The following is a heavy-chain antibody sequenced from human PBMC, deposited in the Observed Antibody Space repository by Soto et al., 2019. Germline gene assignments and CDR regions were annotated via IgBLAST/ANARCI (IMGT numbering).Heavy chain of an antibody. J-gene: IGHJ4*02. D-gene: IGHD5-18*01. CDR1: GFTFSSYG. Sequence: QVQLVESGGGVVQPGRSLRLSCAASGFTFSSYGMHWVRKAPGKGLEWVAVISYDGSNKYYADSVKGRFTISRDNSKNTLYLQMNSLRAEDTAVYYCAKAGTAMALDYWGQGTLVTVSS. V-gene: IGHV3-30*18. CDR3: AKAGTAMALDY. CDR2: ISYDGSNK.